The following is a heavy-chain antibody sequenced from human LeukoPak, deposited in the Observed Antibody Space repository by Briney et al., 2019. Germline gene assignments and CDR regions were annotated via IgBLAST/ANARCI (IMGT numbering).Heavy chain of an antibody. D-gene: IGHD6-13*01. CDR2: IYYSGST. CDR1: GGSISSYY. J-gene: IGHJ6*02. V-gene: IGHV4-59*01. CDR3: ARDWWEATAGTYYYYGMDV. Sequence: SETLSLTCTVPGGSISSYYWSWIRQPPGKGLEWIGYIYYSGSTNYNPSLKSRVTISVDTSKNQFSLKLSSVTAADTAVYYCARDWWEATAGTYYYYGMDVWGQGTTATVSS.